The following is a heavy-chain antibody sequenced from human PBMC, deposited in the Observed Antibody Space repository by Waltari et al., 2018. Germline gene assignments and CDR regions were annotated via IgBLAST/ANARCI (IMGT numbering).Heavy chain of an antibody. CDR1: GDSISNNFF. CDR3: ASDRGRGLYLDS. D-gene: IGHD2-15*01. CDR2: VHQSGRS. J-gene: IGHJ4*02. V-gene: IGHV4-4*02. Sequence: QVQLQASGPGLVKPSGTLSLTCTVSGDSISNNFFWSWVRQSPGKGLEWIGQVHQSGRSNYNPSLESRATVSMDTSNSQFSLRVTSVTAADTAIYYCASDRGRGLYLDSWGQGTLVTVSP.